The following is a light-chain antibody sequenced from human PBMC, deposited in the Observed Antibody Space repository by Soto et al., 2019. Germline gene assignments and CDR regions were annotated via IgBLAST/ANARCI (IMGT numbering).Light chain of an antibody. Sequence: IQLTQSPSSLSASVGDRVTITCRASQGISGYLAWYQQKPGKAPKLLIYAASTLQSGVPSRFSGSGSGTDFTLTISSLQPEDFATYYCQQLNSYPRYTFGQGTKLEIK. J-gene: IGKJ2*01. CDR3: QQLNSYPRYT. V-gene: IGKV1-9*01. CDR1: QGISGY. CDR2: AAS.